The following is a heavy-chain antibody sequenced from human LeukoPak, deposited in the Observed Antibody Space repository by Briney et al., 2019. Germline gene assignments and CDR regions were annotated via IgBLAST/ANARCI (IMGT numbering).Heavy chain of an antibody. V-gene: IGHV3-74*01. Sequence: GGSLRLSCAASGFTFSNYWMHWVRQAPGKGLVWVSRIKGDGSHTIYANSVKGRFTISRDNAKNTLYLQMKSLRAEDTAVYYCVRDWDHFDFDSWGQGTLVTVSS. D-gene: IGHD3-9*01. CDR1: GFTFSNYW. J-gene: IGHJ5*01. CDR3: VRDWDHFDFDS. CDR2: IKGDGSHT.